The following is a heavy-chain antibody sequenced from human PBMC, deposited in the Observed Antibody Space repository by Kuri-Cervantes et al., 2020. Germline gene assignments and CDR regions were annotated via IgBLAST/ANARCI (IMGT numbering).Heavy chain of an antibody. CDR1: GFTFRNYA. CDR2: ISGSDDST. V-gene: IGHV3-23*01. CDR3: AKNYYYGMDV. Sequence: GESLKISCAVSGFTFRNYAMTWVRQAPGKGLEWVSTISGSDDSTYYSDSVKGRFTISRDNSINTLYLQMNSLRAEDTAVYYCAKNYYYGMDVWGQGTTVTVSS. J-gene: IGHJ6*02.